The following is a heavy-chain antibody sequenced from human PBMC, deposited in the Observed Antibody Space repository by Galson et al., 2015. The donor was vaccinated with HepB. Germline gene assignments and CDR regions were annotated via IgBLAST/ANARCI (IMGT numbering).Heavy chain of an antibody. V-gene: IGHV1-18*01. D-gene: IGHD3-10*01. CDR2: ISAYNGNT. CDR3: ARDQDLYGSGSYYSSALDY. J-gene: IGHJ4*02. CDR1: GYTFTSYG. Sequence: SVKVSCKASGYTFTSYGISWVRQAPGQGLEWMGWISAYNGNTNYAQKLQGRVTMTTDTSTSTAYMELRSLRSDDTAVYYCARDQDLYGSGSYYSSALDYWGQGTLVTVSS.